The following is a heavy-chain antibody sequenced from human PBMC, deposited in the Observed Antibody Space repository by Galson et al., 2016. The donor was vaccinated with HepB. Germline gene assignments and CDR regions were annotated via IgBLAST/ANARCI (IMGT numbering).Heavy chain of an antibody. CDR3: ATGGLDTADNAFDI. V-gene: IGHV1-24*01. CDR1: GYTLTELS. CDR2: FDPEDGET. Sequence: SVKVSCKVSGYTLTELSMHWVRQAPGKGLEWMGGFDPEDGETIYAQKFQGRVTMTEDTSPDTAYMELSSLRSEDTAVYYCATGGLDTADNAFDIWGQGTMVTVSS. D-gene: IGHD5-18*01. J-gene: IGHJ3*02.